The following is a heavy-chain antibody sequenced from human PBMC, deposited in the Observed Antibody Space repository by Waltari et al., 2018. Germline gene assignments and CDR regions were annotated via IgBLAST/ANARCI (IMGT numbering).Heavy chain of an antibody. CDR3: ARDARADQYGSGSYITYYFDY. Sequence: QVQLVQSGAEVKKPGASVKVSCKASGYTFTGYYMHWVRQAPGQGLEWMGRINPNRGGTNYAQKFQGMVTRTRDTSISTAYMELSRLRSDDTAVYYCARDARADQYGSGSYITYYFDYWGQGTLVTVSS. J-gene: IGHJ4*02. V-gene: IGHV1-2*06. CDR1: GYTFTGYY. D-gene: IGHD3-10*01. CDR2: INPNRGGT.